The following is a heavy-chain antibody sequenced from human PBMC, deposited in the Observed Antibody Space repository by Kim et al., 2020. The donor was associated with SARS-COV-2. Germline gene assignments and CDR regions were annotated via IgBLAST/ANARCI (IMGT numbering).Heavy chain of an antibody. D-gene: IGHD3-22*01. CDR3: ASGFYDSSGYGAFDI. J-gene: IGHJ3*02. V-gene: IGHV4-39*07. Sequence: PSLKSRVTISVDTSKNQFSLKLSSVTAADTAVYYCASGFYDSSGYGAFDIWGQGTMVTVSS.